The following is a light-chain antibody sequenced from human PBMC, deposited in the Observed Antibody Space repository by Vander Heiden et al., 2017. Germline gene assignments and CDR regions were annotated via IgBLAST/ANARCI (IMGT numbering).Light chain of an antibody. J-gene: IGLJ2*01. V-gene: IGLV1-40*01. CDR1: SSNIGAGYE. CDR3: QSYDSSLSVV. Sequence: QSVLTQPPSVSGAPGQRVTISSTGSSSNIGAGYEVHWYKQLPGTAPKLLLYGNINRPSGVPDRFSGSKSGTSASLAITGLQAEDEADYYCQSYDSSLSVVFGGGTKLTVL. CDR2: GNI.